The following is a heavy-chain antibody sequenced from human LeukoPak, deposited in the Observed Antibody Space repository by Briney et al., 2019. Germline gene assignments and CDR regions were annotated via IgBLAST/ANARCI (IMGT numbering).Heavy chain of an antibody. D-gene: IGHD5-12*01. CDR3: ARVMDIVATTPSPAPIDY. Sequence: GASVKVSCKASGGTFSSYAISWVRQAPGQGLEWMGGIIPIFGTANYAQKFQGRVTITADESTSTAYMELSSLRSEDTAVYYCARVMDIVATTPSPAPIDYWGQGTLVTVSS. CDR1: GGTFSSYA. J-gene: IGHJ4*02. V-gene: IGHV1-69*01. CDR2: IIPIFGTA.